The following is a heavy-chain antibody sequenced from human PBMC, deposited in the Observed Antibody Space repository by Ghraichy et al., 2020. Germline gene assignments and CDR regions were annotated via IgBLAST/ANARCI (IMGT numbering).Heavy chain of an antibody. CDR1: GGSFSGYY. J-gene: IGHJ4*02. Sequence: SETLSLTCAVYGGSFSGYYWSWIRQPPGKGLEWIGEINHSGSTNYNPSLKSRVTISVDTSKNQFSLKLSSVTAADTAVYYCARGGPRSSGWYGVGFASPANFDYWGQGTLVTVSS. V-gene: IGHV4-34*01. D-gene: IGHD6-19*01. CDR3: ARGGPRSSGWYGVGFASPANFDY. CDR2: INHSGST.